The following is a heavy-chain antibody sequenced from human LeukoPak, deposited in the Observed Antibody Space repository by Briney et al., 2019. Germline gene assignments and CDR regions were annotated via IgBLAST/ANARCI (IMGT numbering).Heavy chain of an antibody. J-gene: IGHJ6*03. V-gene: IGHV1-2*02. Sequence: GASVKVSCKASGYTFTGYYMHWVRQAPEQGLEWMGWINPNSGGTNYAQKFQGRVTMTRDTSISTAYMELSRLRSDDTAVYYCARDQYQLPSYYYYMDVWGKGTTVTVSS. CDR1: GYTFTGYY. CDR3: ARDQYQLPSYYYYMDV. D-gene: IGHD2-2*01. CDR2: INPNSGGT.